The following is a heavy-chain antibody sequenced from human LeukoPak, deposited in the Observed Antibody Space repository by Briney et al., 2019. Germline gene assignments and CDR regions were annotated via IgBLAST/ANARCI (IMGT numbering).Heavy chain of an antibody. CDR3: ARGPTGNWFDP. CDR2: MYYSVTT. J-gene: IGHJ5*02. D-gene: IGHD4-17*01. V-gene: IGHV4-59*01. CDR1: GGSISSYH. Sequence: SETLSRTCTVSGGSISSYHWSWIRQPPGKGLEWIGYMYYSVTTNYNPSLKSRVTISGDTSKNQFSLNLTSVTAADTAVYYCARGPTGNWFDPWGQGTLVTVSS.